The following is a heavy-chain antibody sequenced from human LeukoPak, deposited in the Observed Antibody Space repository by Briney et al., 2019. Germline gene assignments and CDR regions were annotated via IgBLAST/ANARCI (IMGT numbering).Heavy chain of an antibody. CDR2: IVPIFGTA. CDR3: ARDPPDYGDYHFDY. Sequence: GASVKVSCKASGGTFSSYAISWVRQAPGQGLEWMGGIVPIFGTANYAQKFQGRVTITADESTSTAYMELSSLRSKDTAVYYCARDPPDYGDYHFDYWGQGTLVTVSS. D-gene: IGHD4-17*01. CDR1: GGTFSSYA. J-gene: IGHJ4*02. V-gene: IGHV1-69*13.